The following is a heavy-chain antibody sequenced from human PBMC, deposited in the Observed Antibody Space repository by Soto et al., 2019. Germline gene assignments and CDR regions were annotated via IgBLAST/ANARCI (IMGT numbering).Heavy chain of an antibody. J-gene: IGHJ6*02. CDR1: GGSISSGGYY. CDR3: ARQNPPGYYYYAMDV. V-gene: IGHV4-31*03. CDR2: IYYSGST. Sequence: SETLSLTCTVSGGSISSGGYYWNWIRQHPGKGLEWIGYIYYSGSTYYNPSLKSRVTISVDTSKNQFSLKLSSVTAADTAVYYCARQNPPGYYYYAMDVWGQGTTVTVS.